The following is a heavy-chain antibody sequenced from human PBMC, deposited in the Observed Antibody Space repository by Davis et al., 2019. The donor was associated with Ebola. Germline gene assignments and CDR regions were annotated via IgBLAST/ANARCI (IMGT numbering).Heavy chain of an antibody. Sequence: MPSETLSLTCAVYGGSFSGYYWSWIRQPPGQGLEWSGEINHSGSTNYNPSLKGRVTISVDTSKNQFSLKLSSVTAADTAVYYCARASIRVVVVAATLRLGSDAFDIWGQGTMVTVSS. CDR1: GGSFSGYY. V-gene: IGHV4-34*01. J-gene: IGHJ3*02. CDR3: ARASIRVVVVAATLRLGSDAFDI. CDR2: INHSGST. D-gene: IGHD2-15*01.